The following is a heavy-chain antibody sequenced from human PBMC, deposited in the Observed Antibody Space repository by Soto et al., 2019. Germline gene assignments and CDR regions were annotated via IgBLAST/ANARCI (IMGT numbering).Heavy chain of an antibody. Sequence: PSETLSLTCSVSCVSISSYFWSWIRQAPGGGLEWIGYTYHRGSTNYSPSLKSRVAISLDTSENQFSLKVNSVTAADTAVYYCARIGGYHGPLDYWGQGTPVTVSS. D-gene: IGHD6-25*01. V-gene: IGHV4-59*01. CDR3: ARIGGYHGPLDY. J-gene: IGHJ4*02. CDR1: CVSISSYF. CDR2: TYHRGST.